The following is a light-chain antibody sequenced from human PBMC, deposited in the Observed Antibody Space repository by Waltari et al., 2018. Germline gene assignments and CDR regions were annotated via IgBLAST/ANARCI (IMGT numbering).Light chain of an antibody. J-gene: IGLJ2*01. CDR3: SSYTSSSTLGVV. CDR2: DVS. Sequence: QSALTQPASVSGSPGQSITISCTGTSSDVGGYNYVSWYQQHPGKAPNLTIYDVSNPPSGVSNRFSGSKSGNTASLTISGLQAEDEADYYCSSYTSSSTLGVVFGGGTKLTVL. V-gene: IGLV2-14*01. CDR1: SSDVGGYNY.